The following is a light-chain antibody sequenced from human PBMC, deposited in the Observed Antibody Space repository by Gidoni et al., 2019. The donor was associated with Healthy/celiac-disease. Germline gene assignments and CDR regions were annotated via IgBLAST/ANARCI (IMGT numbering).Light chain of an antibody. Sequence: DIQMTHSPSSLSASVGDRVTIPCRASQSISSYLNWYQQKAVKAPKLLIYAASSLQSGVPTRFSGSGAGTDFTLTSSSLQPEDFATYYCQQSYSTPRTFGQGTKLEIK. CDR3: QQSYSTPRT. CDR2: AAS. V-gene: IGKV1-39*01. CDR1: QSISSY. J-gene: IGKJ2*02.